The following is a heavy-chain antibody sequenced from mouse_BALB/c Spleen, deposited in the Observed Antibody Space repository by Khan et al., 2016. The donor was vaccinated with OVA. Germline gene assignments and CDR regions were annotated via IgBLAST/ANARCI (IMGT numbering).Heavy chain of an antibody. CDR3: TGGLTY. V-gene: IGHV6-3*01. J-gene: IGHJ3*01. Sequence: EVKLEESGGGLVRPGGSMKLSCGASEFTFSSYWMSWVRHSPEKGLDWVAEIRLKSDNYATHYAESVKGKFTISRDDPKSWLYLQMNSLSAEDTGIYYCTGGLTYWGQGTLVTVSA. CDR1: EFTFSSYW. CDR2: IRLKSDNYAT.